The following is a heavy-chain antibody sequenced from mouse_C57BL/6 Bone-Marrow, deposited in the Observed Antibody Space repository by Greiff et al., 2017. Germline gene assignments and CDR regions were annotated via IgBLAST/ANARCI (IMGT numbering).Heavy chain of an antibody. CDR3: ARWGPYDYPVAY. J-gene: IGHJ3*01. V-gene: IGHV5-2*01. D-gene: IGHD2-4*01. CDR2: INSDGGST. Sequence: EVQLVESGGGLVQPGESLKLSCESNEYEFPSHDMSWVRKTPGKRLELVAAINSDGGSTYYPDTMERRFIISRDNTKKTLYLQMSSLKSEDTALYYCARWGPYDYPVAYWGQGNLVTVSA. CDR1: EYEFPSHD.